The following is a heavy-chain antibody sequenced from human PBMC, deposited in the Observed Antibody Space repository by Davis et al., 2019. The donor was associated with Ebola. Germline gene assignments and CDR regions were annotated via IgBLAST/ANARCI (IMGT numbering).Heavy chain of an antibody. J-gene: IGHJ4*02. V-gene: IGHV1-69*13. CDR3: AHLGPQRYCSGGGCHGYLDY. Sequence: SVKVSCKAVGGTLTSYAMTWVRQAPGQGLEWMGGIIPVFRTANYAQKFQGRVTITADESTRTTYMELTGLRSEDTAVYYCAHLGPQRYCSGGGCHGYLDYWGQGTLVTVSS. CDR2: IIPVFRTA. D-gene: IGHD2-15*01. CDR1: GGTLTSYA.